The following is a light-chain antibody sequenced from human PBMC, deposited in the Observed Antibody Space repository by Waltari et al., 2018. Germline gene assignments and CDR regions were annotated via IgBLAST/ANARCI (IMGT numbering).Light chain of an antibody. V-gene: IGKV1-39*01. CDR2: AAS. J-gene: IGKJ2*01. Sequence: DIQMTQSPSSLSASVGDRVTIPCRASQSISNYLNWYQQKPGKAPKILIYAASSLQSGVPSRFSGSGSGTDFTLTISSLQPEDFATYYCQQSYTTPRTFGQGTKLEIK. CDR3: QQSYTTPRT. CDR1: QSISNY.